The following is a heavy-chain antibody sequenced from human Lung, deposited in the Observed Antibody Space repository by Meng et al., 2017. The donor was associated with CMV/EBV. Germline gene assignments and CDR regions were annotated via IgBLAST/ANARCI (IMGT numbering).Heavy chain of an antibody. J-gene: IGHJ5*02. CDR1: GGSISTHY. V-gene: IGHV4-59*11. D-gene: IGHD6-13*01. CDR3: ARSRAAWDWFDP. CDR2: VFYNGNA. Sequence: LXCIVSGGSISTHYWSWIRQPPGKGLEWIGYVFYNGNANYNPSLTSRVTISVDTSKNQFSLKLNSVTAADTAVYYCARSRAAWDWFDPSGQGTLVTVSS.